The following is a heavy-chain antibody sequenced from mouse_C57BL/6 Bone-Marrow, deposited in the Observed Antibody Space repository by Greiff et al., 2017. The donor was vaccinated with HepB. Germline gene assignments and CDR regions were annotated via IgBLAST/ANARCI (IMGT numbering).Heavy chain of an antibody. Sequence: VQLQQSGPELVKPGASVKISCKASGYTFTDYYMNWVKQSHGKSLEWIGDINPNNGGTSYNQKFKGKATLTVDKSSRTAYMELRSLTSEDSAVYYCARGYAWFAYWGQGTLVTVSA. V-gene: IGHV1-26*01. CDR2: INPNNGGT. J-gene: IGHJ3*01. CDR3: ARGYAWFAY. CDR1: GYTFTDYY. D-gene: IGHD2-2*01.